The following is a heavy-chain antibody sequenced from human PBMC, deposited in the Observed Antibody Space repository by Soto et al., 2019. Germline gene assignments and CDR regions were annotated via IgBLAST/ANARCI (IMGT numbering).Heavy chain of an antibody. CDR2: VHQCVST. V-gene: IGHV4-4*02. J-gene: IGHJ3*02. CDR3: ARHWIFACEGTSCYGDAFDI. CDR1: GGSIYTDDW. D-gene: IGHD2-2*01. Sequence: SETLSLTCAVSGGSIYTDDWWTWVRQTPGKGLEWIGEVHQCVSTNYNPSLRSRVTISVDTSKNQFSLKLSSVTAADTAVYYCARHWIFACEGTSCYGDAFDIWGQGTMVTVSS.